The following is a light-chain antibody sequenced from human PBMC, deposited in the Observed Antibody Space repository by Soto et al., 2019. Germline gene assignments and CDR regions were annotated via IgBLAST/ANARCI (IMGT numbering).Light chain of an antibody. CDR2: WAS. J-gene: IGKJ2*01. CDR1: QSVLYSLDNRNY. V-gene: IGKV4-1*01. CDR3: HHYHTSPDT. Sequence: DIVMTQSPDSLAVSLGERATINCKSSQSVLYSLDNRNYLAWYQQKPGQPPKLLIYWASTRESGVPDRFSGSGSGTHFTLTISSLQAEDVAVYYCHHYHTSPDTFGQGTKLEIK.